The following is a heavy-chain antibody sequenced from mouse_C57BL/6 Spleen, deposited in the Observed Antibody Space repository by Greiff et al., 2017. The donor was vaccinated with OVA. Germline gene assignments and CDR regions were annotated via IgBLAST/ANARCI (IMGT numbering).Heavy chain of an antibody. D-gene: IGHD1-1*01. CDR1: GYTFTSYW. J-gene: IGHJ4*01. CDR3: ARWGFITTVVATYYYAMDY. V-gene: IGHV1-55*01. Sequence: QVQLQQSGAELVKPGASVKMSCKASGYTFTSYWITWVKQRPGQGLEWIGDIYPGSGSTNYNEKFKSKATLTVDTSSSTAYMQLSSLTSEDSAVYYCARWGFITTVVATYYYAMDYWGQGTSVTVSS. CDR2: IYPGSGST.